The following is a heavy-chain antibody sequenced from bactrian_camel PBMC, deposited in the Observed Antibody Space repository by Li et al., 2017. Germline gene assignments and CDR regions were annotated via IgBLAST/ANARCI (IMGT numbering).Heavy chain of an antibody. V-gene: IGHV3S36*01. D-gene: IGHD2*01. CDR1: GTTYNNYC. CDR2: TYTGGSHST. J-gene: IGHJ4*01. CDR3: AAGRSFWKGGKWLCASRNEDWY. Sequence: VQLVESGGGSVQAGGSLRLSCAVSGTTYNNYCIGWFRQAPGKEREAVAVTYTGGSHSTHYTNPVAGRFAISQDNHKKTVNLQMSSLKPEDSAMYYCAAGRSFWKGGKWLCASRNEDWYWGQGTQVTVS.